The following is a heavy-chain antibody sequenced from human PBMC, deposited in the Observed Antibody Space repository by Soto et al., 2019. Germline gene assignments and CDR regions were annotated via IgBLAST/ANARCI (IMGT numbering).Heavy chain of an antibody. Sequence: QVQLVESGGGVVQPGRSLRLSCAASGFTFSSYGMHWVRQAPGKGLEWVAVIWYDGSNKYYADSVKGRFTISRDNSKNTLYLQMNSLRAEDTAVYYCARGNVDTNNWVDPLGQGTLVTVSS. V-gene: IGHV3-33*01. CDR2: IWYDGSNK. CDR1: GFTFSSYG. J-gene: IGHJ5*02. D-gene: IGHD5-18*01. CDR3: ARGNVDTNNWVDP.